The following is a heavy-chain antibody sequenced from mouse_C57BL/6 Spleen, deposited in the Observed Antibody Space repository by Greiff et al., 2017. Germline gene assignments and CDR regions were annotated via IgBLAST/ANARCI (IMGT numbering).Heavy chain of an antibody. CDR1: GFTFSSYG. V-gene: IGHV5-6*02. CDR2: ISSGGSYT. CDR3: ATLYGSSYGWYFDV. J-gene: IGHJ1*03. Sequence: VKLVESGGDLVKPGGSLKLSCAASGFTFSSYGMSWVRQTPDKRLEWVATISSGGSYTYYPDSVKGRFTISRDDAKNTLYLQMSSLKSEDPAMYYCATLYGSSYGWYFDVWGTGTTVTVSS. D-gene: IGHD1-1*01.